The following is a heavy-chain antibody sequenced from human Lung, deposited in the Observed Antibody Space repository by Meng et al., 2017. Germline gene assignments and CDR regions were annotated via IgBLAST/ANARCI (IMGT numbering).Heavy chain of an antibody. CDR3: ARFDISSSGRGDY. CDR1: GGSITSSTW. Sequence: QVWLAESGPGLVKPSGALSLNWAVSGGSITSSTWWSWVRQTPGKGLEWFGEIFHSGSTNYNPPLESRVTISVDKSKNQFSLKVYSVTAADTATYYCARFDISSSGRGDYWGQGILVTVSS. J-gene: IGHJ4*02. CDR2: IFHSGST. V-gene: IGHV4-4*02. D-gene: IGHD1-26*01.